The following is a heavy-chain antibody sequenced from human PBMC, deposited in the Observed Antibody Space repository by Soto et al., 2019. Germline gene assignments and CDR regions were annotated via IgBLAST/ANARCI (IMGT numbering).Heavy chain of an antibody. Sequence: GESLKISCQGSGYSFTSHWIGWVRQMPGKGLEWMGIVYPGDSDTRYSPSFQGQITISADKSINTAYLQWRSLRASDSAMYYCARHNIGSGWYGGASTGPLKVYYYGMDVWGQGTTVTVSS. D-gene: IGHD6-19*01. J-gene: IGHJ6*02. CDR2: VYPGDSDT. CDR3: ARHNIGSGWYGGASTGPLKVYYYGMDV. CDR1: GYSFTSHW. V-gene: IGHV5-51*01.